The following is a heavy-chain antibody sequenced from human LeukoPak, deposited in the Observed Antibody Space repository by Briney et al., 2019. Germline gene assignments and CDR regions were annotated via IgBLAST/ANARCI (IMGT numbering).Heavy chain of an antibody. V-gene: IGHV4-31*03. Sequence: SQTLSLTCTVSGGSISSGGYYRSWIRQHPGKGLEWIGYIYYSGSTYYNPSLKSRVTISVDTSKNQFSLKLSSVTAAVTAVYYCAREGYELEYCSSTSCYGMDVWGKGTTVTVSS. D-gene: IGHD2-2*01. CDR2: IYYSGST. J-gene: IGHJ6*04. CDR3: AREGYELEYCSSTSCYGMDV. CDR1: GGSISSGGYY.